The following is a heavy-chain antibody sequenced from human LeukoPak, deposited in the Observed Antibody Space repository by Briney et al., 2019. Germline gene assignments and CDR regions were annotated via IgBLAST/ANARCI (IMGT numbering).Heavy chain of an antibody. D-gene: IGHD6-19*01. J-gene: IGHJ3*02. Sequence: ASVKVSCKASGHTFTSYAVNWVRQAPGQGLEWMGWINTNTGNPTYAQGFTGRFVFSLDTSVSTAYLQISSLKAEDTAVYYCARDSSGWFDAFDIWGQGTMVTVSS. CDR2: INTNTGNP. CDR1: GHTFTSYA. CDR3: ARDSSGWFDAFDI. V-gene: IGHV7-4-1*02.